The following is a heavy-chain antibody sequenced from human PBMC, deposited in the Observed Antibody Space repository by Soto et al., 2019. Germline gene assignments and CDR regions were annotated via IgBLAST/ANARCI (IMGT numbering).Heavy chain of an antibody. CDR3: AAGGGLPRYY. CDR2: IYHSGST. V-gene: IGHV4-30-2*01. D-gene: IGHD5-12*01. CDR1: GCSISSGGYS. J-gene: IGHJ4*02. Sequence: SETLSHTCAVSGCSISSGGYSWSWIRQPPGKGLEWIGYIYHSGSTYYNPSLKSRVTISVDRSKNQFSLKLSSVTAADTAVYYCAAGGGLPRYYWGQGTLVTVSS.